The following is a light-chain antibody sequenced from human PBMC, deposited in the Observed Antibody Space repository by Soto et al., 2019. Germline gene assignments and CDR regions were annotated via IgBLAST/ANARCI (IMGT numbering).Light chain of an antibody. V-gene: IGLV2-14*02. Sequence: QSVLTQPASVSGSPGQSITISCTGTSSDFGNYNLVSWYQQHPGKVPKLILFEVNKRPSGVSGRFSGSKSGNTASLTISGLQAEDEADYYCCSYTSSSTAVFGGGTQLTVL. CDR2: EVN. CDR1: SSDFGNYNL. CDR3: CSYTSSSTAV. J-gene: IGLJ7*01.